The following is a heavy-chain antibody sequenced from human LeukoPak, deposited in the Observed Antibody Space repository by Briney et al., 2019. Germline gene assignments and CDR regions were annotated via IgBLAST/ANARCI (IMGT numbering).Heavy chain of an antibody. J-gene: IGHJ6*02. V-gene: IGHV3-74*01. CDR2: INSDGSST. Sequence: GGSLRLSCAASGFTFSSYWMHWVRQAPGKGLVWVSRINSDGSSTSYADSVKGRFTISRDNGKNTLYLQMNSLRAEDTAVYYRARTPYYHGMDVWGQGTTVTVSS. CDR3: ARTPYYHGMDV. CDR1: GFTFSSYW.